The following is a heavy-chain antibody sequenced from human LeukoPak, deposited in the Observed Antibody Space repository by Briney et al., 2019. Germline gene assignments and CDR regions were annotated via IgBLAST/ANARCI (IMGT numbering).Heavy chain of an antibody. V-gene: IGHV3-33*01. CDR2: IWYDGSNK. Sequence: GGSLRLSCAASGFTFSSYGMHWARQAPGKGLEWVAVIWYDGSNKYYADSVKGRFTISRDNSKNTLYLQMNSLRAEDTAVYYCARDNDGDSFDAFDIWGQGTMVTVSS. CDR1: GFTFSSYG. D-gene: IGHD4-17*01. J-gene: IGHJ3*02. CDR3: ARDNDGDSFDAFDI.